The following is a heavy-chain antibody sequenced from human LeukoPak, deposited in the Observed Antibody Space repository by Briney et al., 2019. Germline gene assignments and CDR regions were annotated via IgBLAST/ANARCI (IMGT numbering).Heavy chain of an antibody. CDR3: AREGVAAARDY. V-gene: IGHV3-30*04. CDR2: ISYDGSNK. CDR1: GFTFSSYA. D-gene: IGHD6-13*01. J-gene: IGHJ4*02. Sequence: GGSLRLSCAASGFTFSSYAMHWVRQAPGKGLEWVAVISYDGSNKYYADSVKGRFTISRDNAKNSLYLQMNSLRAEDTAVYYCAREGVAAARDYWGQGTLVTVSS.